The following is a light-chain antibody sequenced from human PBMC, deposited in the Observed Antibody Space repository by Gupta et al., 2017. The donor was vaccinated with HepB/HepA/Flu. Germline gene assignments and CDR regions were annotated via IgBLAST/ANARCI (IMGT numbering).Light chain of an antibody. Sequence: QSVLTQPPSVSAASGQTVTISCSGSSSNIGNNYVSWYQQLPRSAPKLLIFENYKRPSGIPDRCSGSKSGTSATLGITGLQTGDEAIYYCGTWDTTLSGGVFGGGTKLTVL. CDR2: ENY. V-gene: IGLV1-51*02. J-gene: IGLJ3*02. CDR1: SSNIGNNY. CDR3: GTWDTTLSGGV.